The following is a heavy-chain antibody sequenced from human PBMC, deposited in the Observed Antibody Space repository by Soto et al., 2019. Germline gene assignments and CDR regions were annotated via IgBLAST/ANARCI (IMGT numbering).Heavy chain of an antibody. CDR3: ASGSGSYPDWYFDL. CDR1: GGTFSSYA. CDR2: IIPIFGTA. V-gene: IGHV1-69*06. D-gene: IGHD1-26*01. Sequence: QVQLVQSGAEVKKPGSSWKVSCKASGGTFSSYAISWVRQALGQGLEWMGGIIPIFGTANYAQKFQGRVTITADKSTSTAYMELSSLRSEDTAVYYCASGSGSYPDWYFDLWGRGTLVTVSS. J-gene: IGHJ2*01.